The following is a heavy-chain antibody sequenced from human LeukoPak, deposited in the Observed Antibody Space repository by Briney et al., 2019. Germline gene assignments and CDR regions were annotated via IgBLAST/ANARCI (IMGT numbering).Heavy chain of an antibody. D-gene: IGHD6-13*01. CDR2: ISFDGANK. Sequence: QPGGSLRLSCATSGFTFSMSSMHWVRLAPGKGLEWLAGISFDGANKFSGDSVKGRFSISRDNSKNTLYLQMNSLGLDDTAVYFCARGRAGIAAGGFDYWGQGTLVTVSS. CDR1: GFTFSMSS. J-gene: IGHJ4*02. CDR3: ARGRAGIAAGGFDY. V-gene: IGHV3-30*04.